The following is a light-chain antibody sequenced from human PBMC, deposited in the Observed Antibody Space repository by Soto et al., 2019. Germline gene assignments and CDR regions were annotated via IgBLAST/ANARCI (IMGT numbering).Light chain of an antibody. CDR3: QQYNNSPQT. CDR1: QSVSSN. Sequence: EIVMTQSPATLSVSPGERATLSCRASQSVSSNLAWYQQKPGQAPRLLIYGASTRATGIPARFSGSGSGTEFTLTISSLQSEDFAFYYCQQYNNSPQTFGQGTKVEIK. V-gene: IGKV3-15*01. CDR2: GAS. J-gene: IGKJ1*01.